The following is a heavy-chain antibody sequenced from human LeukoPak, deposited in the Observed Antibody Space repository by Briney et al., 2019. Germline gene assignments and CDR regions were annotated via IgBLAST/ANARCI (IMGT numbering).Heavy chain of an antibody. D-gene: IGHD2-15*01. CDR2: IYHSGST. J-gene: IGHJ1*01. CDR1: GGSISSSNW. Sequence: SETLSLTCAVSGGSISSSNWWSWVRQPPGKGLEWIGEIYHSGSTNYNPSLKSRVTISVDTSKNQFSLKLSSVTAADTAVYYCATGAHCSGGSCYPDLLYFQHWGQGTLVTASS. CDR3: ATGAHCSGGSCYPDLLYFQH. V-gene: IGHV4-4*02.